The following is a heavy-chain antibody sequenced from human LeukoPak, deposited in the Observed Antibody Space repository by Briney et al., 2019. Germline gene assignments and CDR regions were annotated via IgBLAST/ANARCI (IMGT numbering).Heavy chain of an antibody. V-gene: IGHV3-23*01. CDR2: ISGSGSYT. CDR1: GFTFSRYD. CDR3: ATRPFYYGMDV. Sequence: QPGRSLRLSCAASGFTFSRYDMHWVRQAPGKGLEWISSISGSGSYTYYADSVKGRFTISRDNSKNTVYLQMNSLRDEDTAVYYCATRPFYYGMDVWGQGTTVTVSS. J-gene: IGHJ6*02.